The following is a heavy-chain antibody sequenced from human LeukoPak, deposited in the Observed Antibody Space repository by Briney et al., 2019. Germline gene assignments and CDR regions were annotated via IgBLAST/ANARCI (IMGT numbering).Heavy chain of an antibody. Sequence: GGSLRLSCVASGFTFSKAWMSCVRQAPGKGLEWVGRIKSKTDGGTTDYAAPVKGRFTISRDDSANTVSLQMNSLKAEDTALYYCTTGRQTDMSVAGKGKDWFDPWGQGTLVTVSS. CDR1: GFTFSKAW. CDR3: TTGRQTDMSVAGKGKDWFDP. CDR2: IKSKTDGGTT. D-gene: IGHD6-19*01. V-gene: IGHV3-15*01. J-gene: IGHJ5*02.